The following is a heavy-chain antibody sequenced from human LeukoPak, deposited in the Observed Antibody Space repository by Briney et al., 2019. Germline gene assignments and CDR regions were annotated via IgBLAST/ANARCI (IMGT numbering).Heavy chain of an antibody. CDR3: AREASIVVRCSDY. D-gene: IGHD6-6*01. CDR2: ISSNGGST. J-gene: IGHJ4*02. V-gene: IGHV3-64*01. Sequence: ARSLRLSCAPSGFTLTSYATHWVRLAPGGGREYVSAISSNGGSTSYANSVKGRFTISRDNSKNTLYFQRGSLRAEDMAVYYCAREASIVVRCSDYWGQGTLVTVSS. CDR1: GFTLTSYA.